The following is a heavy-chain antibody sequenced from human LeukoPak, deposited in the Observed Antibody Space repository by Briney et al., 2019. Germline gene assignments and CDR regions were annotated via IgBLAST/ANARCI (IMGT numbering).Heavy chain of an antibody. V-gene: IGHV5-51*01. CDR1: GYSFTNHW. CDR2: IYPGDSDT. CDR3: ARWDVRTDAFDI. D-gene: IGHD1-26*01. Sequence: GESLKISRQGSGYSFTNHWTAWVRQMPGKGLEWMGIIYPGDSDTKYSPSFQGQVTISADKSITTAYLQWSSLKASDTAMYYCARWDVRTDAFDIWGQGTMVTVSS. J-gene: IGHJ3*02.